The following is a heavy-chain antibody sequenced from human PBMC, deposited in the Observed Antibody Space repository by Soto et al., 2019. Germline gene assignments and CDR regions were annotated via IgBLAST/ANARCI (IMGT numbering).Heavy chain of an antibody. CDR2: ISCNSGSI. J-gene: IGHJ6*02. V-gene: IGHV3-9*01. CDR3: ARDPVLNWEDYYYGMDV. Sequence: PGGSLRLSCTASGFTFDDYAMHWVRQAPGKGLEWVSGISCNSGSIGYADSVKGRFTISRDNAKNSLYLQMNSLRAEDTAVYYCARDPVLNWEDYYYGMDVWGQGTTVTVSS. CDR1: GFTFDDYA. D-gene: IGHD7-27*01.